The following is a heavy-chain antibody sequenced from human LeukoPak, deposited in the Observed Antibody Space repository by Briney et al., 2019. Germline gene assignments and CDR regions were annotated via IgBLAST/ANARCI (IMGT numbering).Heavy chain of an antibody. Sequence: GASVKVSCKASGGTFSSYAISWARQAPGQGLEWMGGIIPIFGTANYAQKFQGRVTMTRDTSTSTVYMELSSLRSEDTAVYYCASTADRHSKYYFDYWGQGTLVTVSS. CDR3: ASTADRHSKYYFDY. V-gene: IGHV1-69*05. J-gene: IGHJ4*02. CDR2: IIPIFGTA. CDR1: GGTFSSYA.